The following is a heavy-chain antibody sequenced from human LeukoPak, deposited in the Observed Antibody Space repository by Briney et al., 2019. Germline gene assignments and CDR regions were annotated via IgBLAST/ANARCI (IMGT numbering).Heavy chain of an antibody. CDR1: GGSISSSSYY. CDR3: ARQFLLLWFGELKPYYFDY. Sequence: SETLSLTCTVSGGSISSSSYYWGWIRQPPGKGLEWIGSIYYSGSTYYNPSLKSRVTISVDTSKNQFSLKLSSVTAADTAVYYCARQFLLLWFGELKPYYFDYWGQGTLVTVSS. D-gene: IGHD3-10*01. CDR2: IYYSGST. J-gene: IGHJ4*02. V-gene: IGHV4-39*01.